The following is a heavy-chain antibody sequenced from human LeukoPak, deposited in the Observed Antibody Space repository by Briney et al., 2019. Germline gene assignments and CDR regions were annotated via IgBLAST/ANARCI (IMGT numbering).Heavy chain of an antibody. CDR1: GGSISSGGYS. CDR2: IYYSGST. V-gene: IGHV4-30-4*07. J-gene: IGHJ4*02. D-gene: IGHD6-19*01. Sequence: SQTLSLTCAVSGGSISSGGYSLSWIRQTPGKGLEWTGYIYYSGSTNYNPSLKSRVTISVDTSKNQFSLKLSSVTAADTAIYYCARAVSGRFDYWGQGTLVTVSS. CDR3: ARAVSGRFDY.